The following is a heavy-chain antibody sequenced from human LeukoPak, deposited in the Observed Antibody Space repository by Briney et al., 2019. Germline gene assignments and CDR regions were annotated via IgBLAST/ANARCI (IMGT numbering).Heavy chain of an antibody. CDR3: VATWIQLWQYDY. V-gene: IGHV1-8*01. Sequence: ASVKVSCKASGYTFTSYDINWVRQATGQGLEWMGWMNPDSGNTGYAQKFQGRVTMTRNTSISTAYMELSSLRSEDTAVYYCVATWIQLWQYDYWGQGTLVTVSS. D-gene: IGHD5-18*01. J-gene: IGHJ4*02. CDR1: GYTFTSYD. CDR2: MNPDSGNT.